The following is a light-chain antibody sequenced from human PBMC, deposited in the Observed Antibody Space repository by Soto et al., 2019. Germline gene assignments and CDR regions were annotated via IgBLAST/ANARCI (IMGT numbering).Light chain of an antibody. Sequence: DIQMTQSPSSLSASVGDRVTITCRASQGIRSYLAWYQQKPGKVPKLLIYGASTLQSGVPSRFSGSGSGTDFTLTITSLQPEDVATYYCHKYSSAPWTFGQGTRVEIK. J-gene: IGKJ1*01. V-gene: IGKV1-27*01. CDR1: QGIRSY. CDR2: GAS. CDR3: HKYSSAPWT.